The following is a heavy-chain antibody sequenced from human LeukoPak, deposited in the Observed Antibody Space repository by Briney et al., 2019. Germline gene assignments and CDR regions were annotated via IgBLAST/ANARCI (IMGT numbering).Heavy chain of an antibody. D-gene: IGHD3-10*01. Sequence: GGSLRLSCAASGFTFSGYWMSWLRQAPGKGLEWVANIKQDGGEKYYVDSVKGRFTISRDNAKNSLYRQMNSLRAEDTAVYYCARDRGFGQADVWGKGTTVTVSS. J-gene: IGHJ6*04. V-gene: IGHV3-7*01. CDR2: IKQDGGEK. CDR1: GFTFSGYW. CDR3: ARDRGFGQADV.